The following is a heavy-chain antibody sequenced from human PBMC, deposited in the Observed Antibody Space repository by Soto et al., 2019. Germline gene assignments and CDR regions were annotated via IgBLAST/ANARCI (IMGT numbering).Heavy chain of an antibody. Sequence: SVKVSCKASGFTFTTSAVQWVRQARGQRLEWIGWVVIGSGSAFYAQKFQDRVTITRDMSTSTAYMELSSLRSEDTAVYYCVAGLAHDYWGQGTPVTVSS. CDR3: VAGLAHDY. J-gene: IGHJ4*02. CDR1: GFTFTTSA. V-gene: IGHV1-58*01. D-gene: IGHD3-9*01. CDR2: VVIGSGSA.